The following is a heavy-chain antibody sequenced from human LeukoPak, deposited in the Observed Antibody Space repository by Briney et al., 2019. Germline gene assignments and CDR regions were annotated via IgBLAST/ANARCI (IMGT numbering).Heavy chain of an antibody. V-gene: IGHV3-30-3*01. CDR2: VSSDGINK. CDR1: GFTFNVSA. J-gene: IGHJ4*02. Sequence: GRSLSLSCAASGFTFNVSAIHWVSQAPGKWLEWVPVVSSDGINKYYADSVKGRFTISRDNCKNTLYLQMNRLRPEDTAVYYCAREKDYRDYIDFCGQGNLVTVSS. D-gene: IGHD4-17*01. CDR3: AREKDYRDYIDF.